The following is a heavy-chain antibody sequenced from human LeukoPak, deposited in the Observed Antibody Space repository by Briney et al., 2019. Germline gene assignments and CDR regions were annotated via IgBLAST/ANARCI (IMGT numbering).Heavy chain of an antibody. V-gene: IGHV1-69*13. D-gene: IGHD2-2*01. J-gene: IGHJ4*02. CDR3: ARSGYQLLRNYYFDY. CDR2: IIPIFGTA. Sequence: GASVKLSCKASGGTFSSYAISWVRQAPGQGLEWMGGIIPIFGTANYAQKFQGRVTITADESTSTAYMELSSLRSEDTAVYYCARSGYQLLRNYYFDYWGQGTLVTVSS. CDR1: GGTFSSYA.